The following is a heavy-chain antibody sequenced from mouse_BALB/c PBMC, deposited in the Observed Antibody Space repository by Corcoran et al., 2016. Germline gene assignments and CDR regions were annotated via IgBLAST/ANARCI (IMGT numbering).Heavy chain of an antibody. CDR1: GYTFSSYW. Sequence: QVQLQQSGAELMKPGASVKISCKATGYTFSSYWIEWVKQRPGHGLEWIGEILPGSGSTNYNEKFKGKATFTADTSSNTAYMKLSSLTSEDSAVYYCARRNLAMDYWGQGTSVTVSS. CDR2: ILPGSGST. CDR3: ARRNLAMDY. V-gene: IGHV1-9*01. J-gene: IGHJ4*01.